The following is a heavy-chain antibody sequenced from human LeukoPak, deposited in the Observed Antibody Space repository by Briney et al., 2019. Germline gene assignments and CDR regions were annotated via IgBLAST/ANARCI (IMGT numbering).Heavy chain of an antibody. V-gene: IGHV3-23*01. CDR2: IRASGGDT. Sequence: GGSLRLSCAASGFTVGSNYTSWVRQAPGKGLEWVSAIRASGGDTFYADSVKGRFTISRDNSKNTLYVQMNSLRAEDTAVYYCARDPNGDYLGAFDFWGQGTMVTVSS. CDR3: ARDPNGDYLGAFDF. CDR1: GFTVGSNY. J-gene: IGHJ3*01. D-gene: IGHD4-17*01.